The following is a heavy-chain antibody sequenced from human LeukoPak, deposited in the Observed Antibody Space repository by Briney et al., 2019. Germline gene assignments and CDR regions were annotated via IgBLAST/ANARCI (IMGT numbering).Heavy chain of an antibody. J-gene: IGHJ6*03. V-gene: IGHV4-61*01. Sequence: SQTLSLTCTVSGGSISSGSYYWSWIRQPPGKGLEWIGYIYYSGSTNYNPSLKSRVTTSIDTSKNQFSLKLSSVTAADTAVYYCAREGYYYYMDVWGKGTTVTVSS. CDR3: AREGYYYYMDV. CDR2: IYYSGST. CDR1: GGSISSGSYY.